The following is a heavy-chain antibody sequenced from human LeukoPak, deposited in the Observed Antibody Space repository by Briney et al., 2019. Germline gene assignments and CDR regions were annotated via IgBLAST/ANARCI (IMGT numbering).Heavy chain of an antibody. Sequence: PGGSLRLSCTASGFTVSSNYMNWIRQAPGKGLECLSYISSGTINHSNYADSVKGRFTISRDNARNSLYLQMNSLRGEDTAVYYCARTQLDLDGFDIWGQGTTVTVSS. V-gene: IGHV3-11*06. CDR2: ISSGTINHS. CDR1: GFTVSSNY. CDR3: ARTQLDLDGFDI. J-gene: IGHJ3*02. D-gene: IGHD1-1*01.